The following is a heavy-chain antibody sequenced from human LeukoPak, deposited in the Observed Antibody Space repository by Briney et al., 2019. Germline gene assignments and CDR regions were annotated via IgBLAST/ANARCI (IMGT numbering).Heavy chain of an antibody. J-gene: IGHJ4*02. V-gene: IGHV3-23*01. CDR1: GFTFSSYA. D-gene: IGHD3-10*01. CDR3: AKCRPTHYYGSGSRREPPDY. Sequence: GGSLGLSCAASGFTFSSYAMSWVRQAPGKGLEWVSAISGSGGSTYYADSVKGRFTISRDNSKNTLYLQMNSLRAEDTAVYYCAKCRPTHYYGSGSRREPPDYWGQGTLVTVSS. CDR2: ISGSGGST.